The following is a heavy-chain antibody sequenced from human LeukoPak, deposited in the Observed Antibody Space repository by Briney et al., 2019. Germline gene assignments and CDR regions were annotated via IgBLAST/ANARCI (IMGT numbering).Heavy chain of an antibody. V-gene: IGHV3-21*04. CDR2: ITTSSSYI. CDR1: GFSFSSYS. J-gene: IGHJ4*02. Sequence: GGSLRLSCAASGFSFSSYSMNWVRQAPGKGLEWVSSITTSSSYIYYADSVKGRFTISRDNAKNSLFLQMSSLKASDTAMYYCARRADGYNYVGTDYWGQGTLVTVSS. D-gene: IGHD5-24*01. CDR3: ARRADGYNYVGTDY.